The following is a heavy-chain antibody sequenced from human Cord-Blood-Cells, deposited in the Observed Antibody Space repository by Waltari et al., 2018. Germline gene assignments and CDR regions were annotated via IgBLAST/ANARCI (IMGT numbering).Heavy chain of an antibody. D-gene: IGHD5-12*01. Sequence: EVQLVESGGGLVQPGGSLRLSCAASGFTVSSNYMSWVRQAPGKGLEWVYVSYSGGRTYYAESVKGRFTISRDNSKNTLYLQMNSLGAEDTAVYYCARDMYGGYDYWGQGTLVTVSS. CDR2: SYSGGRT. CDR3: ARDMYGGYDY. J-gene: IGHJ4*02. CDR1: GFTVSSNY. V-gene: IGHV3-66*01.